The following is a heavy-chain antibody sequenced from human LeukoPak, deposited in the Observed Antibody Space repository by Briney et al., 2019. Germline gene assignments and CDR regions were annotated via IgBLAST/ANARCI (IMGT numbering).Heavy chain of an antibody. CDR1: GYTFTSYY. J-gene: IGHJ3*02. Sequence: ASVKVSCKASGYTFTSYYMHWVRQAPGQGLEWMGIINPSGGSTSYARKFQGRVTMTRDTSTSTVYMELSSLRSEDTAVYYCARDVSSGYYNDAFDIWGQGTMVTVSS. CDR3: ARDVSSGYYNDAFDI. D-gene: IGHD3-22*01. V-gene: IGHV1-46*01. CDR2: INPSGGST.